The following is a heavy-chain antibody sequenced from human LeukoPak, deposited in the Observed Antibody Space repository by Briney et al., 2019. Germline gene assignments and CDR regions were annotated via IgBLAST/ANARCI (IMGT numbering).Heavy chain of an antibody. J-gene: IGHJ3*02. V-gene: IGHV1-69*04. CDR1: GGTFSIYA. D-gene: IGHD5-24*01. CDR2: IIPILGIA. Sequence: GASVKVSCKASGGTFSIYAISWVRQAPGQGLEWMGRIIPILGIANYAQKFQGRVTITADKSTSTAYMELSSLRSEDTAVYYCARPLQMAALDAFDIWGQGTMVTVSS. CDR3: ARPLQMAALDAFDI.